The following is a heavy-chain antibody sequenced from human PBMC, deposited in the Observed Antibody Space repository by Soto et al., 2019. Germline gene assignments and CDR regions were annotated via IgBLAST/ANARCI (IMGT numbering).Heavy chain of an antibody. CDR3: AKHVVIVSGGSSYDY. V-gene: IGHV4-59*08. CDR2: VYYTGYT. CDR1: GGSISGYY. D-gene: IGHD1-26*01. Sequence: PSETLSLTCSVSGGSISGYYWSWIRQPPGKGLEFVGYVYYTGYTNYNPSLKSRLTISLDMSKNQISLKLTSVDTAVYYCAKHVVIVSGGSSYDYWGQGTLVTVSS. J-gene: IGHJ4*02.